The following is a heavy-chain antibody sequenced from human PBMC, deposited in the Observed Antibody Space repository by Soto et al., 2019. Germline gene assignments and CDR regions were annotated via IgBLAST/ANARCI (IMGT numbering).Heavy chain of an antibody. D-gene: IGHD6-6*01. J-gene: IGHJ5*02. CDR2: ISAYNGNT. CDR3: ARVYKSSSSRWFDP. CDR1: GYTFTSYG. Sequence: ASVKVSCQASGYTFTSYGISWVRQALGQGLEWMGWISAYNGNTNYAQKLQGRVTMTTDTSTSTAYMELRSLRSDDTAVYYCARVYKSSSSRWFDPWGQGTLVTVSS. V-gene: IGHV1-18*04.